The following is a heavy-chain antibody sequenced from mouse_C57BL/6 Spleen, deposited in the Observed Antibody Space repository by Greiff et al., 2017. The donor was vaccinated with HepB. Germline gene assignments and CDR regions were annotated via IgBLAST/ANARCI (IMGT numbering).Heavy chain of an antibody. CDR2: INPGSGGT. D-gene: IGHD2-3*01. Sequence: VQGVESGAELVRPGPSVKVSCKASGYAFTNYLIEWVKQRPGQGLEWIGVINPGSGGTNYNEKFKGKATLTADKSSSTAYMQLSSLTSEDSAVYFCARGDGAYYFDYWGQGTTLTVSS. J-gene: IGHJ2*01. CDR3: ARGDGAYYFDY. V-gene: IGHV1-54*01. CDR1: GYAFTNYL.